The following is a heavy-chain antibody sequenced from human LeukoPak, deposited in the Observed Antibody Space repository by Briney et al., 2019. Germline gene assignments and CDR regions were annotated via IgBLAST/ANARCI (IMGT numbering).Heavy chain of an antibody. CDR2: IYSSGST. CDR1: VGSIRGYY. V-gene: IGHV4-59*01. D-gene: IGHD3-9*01. J-gene: IGHJ4*02. Sequence: SETLSLTCDVSVGSIRGYYWSWIRQSPEKGLEWIGYIYSSGSTNYNPSLKSRVTMSVDTSKNQVSLKLTSVTAADSAVYYCTREGPPVHYTGYYDYWGQGTLVTVSS. CDR3: TREGPPVHYTGYYDY.